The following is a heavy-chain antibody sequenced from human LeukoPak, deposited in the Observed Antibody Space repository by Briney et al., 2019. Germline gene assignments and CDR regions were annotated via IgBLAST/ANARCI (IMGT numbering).Heavy chain of an antibody. Sequence: GGSLRLSCAASGFTFSSYSMNWVRQAPGKGLEWVSSISSSSSYIYYADSVKGRFTISRDNAKNSLYLQMNSLRAEDTAVYYCARDRKTEGVQWLLYYCYGMDVWGQGTTVTVSS. CDR1: GFTFSSYS. CDR2: ISSSSSYI. CDR3: ARDRKTEGVQWLLYYCYGMDV. D-gene: IGHD6-19*01. J-gene: IGHJ6*02. V-gene: IGHV3-21*01.